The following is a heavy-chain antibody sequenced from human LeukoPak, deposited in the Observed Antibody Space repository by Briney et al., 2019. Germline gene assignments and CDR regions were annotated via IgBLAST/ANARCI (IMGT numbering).Heavy chain of an antibody. Sequence: PGGSLRLSCAVSGFPFSDHYMDWVRQAPGKGLEWVGRSRSRAKSYTTDDAASVKGRFTISREDSKITRYLEMNSLESEDTAVYYCARDATGDHWGQGTLVSVSS. CDR2: SRSRAKSYTT. CDR1: GFPFSDHY. J-gene: IGHJ4*02. CDR3: ARDATGDH. V-gene: IGHV3-72*01.